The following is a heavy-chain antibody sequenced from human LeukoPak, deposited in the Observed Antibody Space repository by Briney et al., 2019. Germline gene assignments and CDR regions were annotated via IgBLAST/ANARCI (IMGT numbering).Heavy chain of an antibody. CDR2: ISSSGSTI. CDR3: ARDRSSSWYFDY. D-gene: IGHD6-13*01. V-gene: IGHV3-48*03. J-gene: IGHJ4*02. Sequence: GGSLSLSCAASGFTFSSYEMNWVRQAPGKGLEWVSYISSSGSTIYYADSVKGRFTISRDNSKNTLYLQMNSLRAEDTAVYYCARDRSSSWYFDYWGQGTLVTVSS. CDR1: GFTFSSYE.